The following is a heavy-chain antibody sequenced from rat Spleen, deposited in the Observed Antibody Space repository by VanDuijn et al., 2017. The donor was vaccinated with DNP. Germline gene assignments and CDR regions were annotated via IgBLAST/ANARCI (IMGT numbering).Heavy chain of an antibody. Sequence: EVQLVESGGGLVQPGRSLKLSCAASGFTFSDYYMAWVRQAPTKGLEWVASISSDGGSTYYRDSVKGRFTISRDNAKSSLYLQMDSLRSEDTATYYCTTVGLDDGTYGGWFAYWGQGTLVTVSS. D-gene: IGHD1-12*02. J-gene: IGHJ3*01. CDR2: ISSDGGST. CDR1: GFTFSDYY. V-gene: IGHV5-20*01. CDR3: TTVGLDDGTYGGWFAY.